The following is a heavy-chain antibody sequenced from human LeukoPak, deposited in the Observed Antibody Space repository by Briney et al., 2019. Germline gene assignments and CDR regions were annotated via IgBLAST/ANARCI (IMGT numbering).Heavy chain of an antibody. D-gene: IGHD3-3*01. CDR3: TSGPNFYYFDY. CDR1: GYSISSDYY. CDR2: IHHSGST. J-gene: IGHJ4*02. V-gene: IGHV4-38-2*01. Sequence: SETLSLTCAVSGYSISSDYYWGWIRQPPGKGLEWIGTIHHSGSTYLNPSLKSRVTISVDTSKNQFSLNLNSVTAAGTAVYYCTSGPNFYYFDYWGQGTLVTVSS.